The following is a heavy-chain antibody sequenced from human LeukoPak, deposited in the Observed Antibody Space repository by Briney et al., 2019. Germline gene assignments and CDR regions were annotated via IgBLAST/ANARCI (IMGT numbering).Heavy chain of an antibody. J-gene: IGHJ4*02. CDR1: GYTFTTYD. V-gene: IGHV1-8*01. CDR3: ARRNTAMVAGLDY. D-gene: IGHD5-18*01. Sequence: ASVKVSCKASGYTFTTYDINWVRQATGQGLEWMGWMNPNSGNTAYAQKFQGRVTMTRNTSISTAFTELSGLRSEDTAVYFCARRNTAMVAGLDYWGQGSLVTVSS. CDR2: MNPNSGNT.